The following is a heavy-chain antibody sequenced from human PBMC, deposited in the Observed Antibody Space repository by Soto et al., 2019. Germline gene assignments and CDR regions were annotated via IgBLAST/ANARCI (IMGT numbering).Heavy chain of an antibody. CDR3: TTDLGLLWFGELVY. CDR1: GFTFSNAW. D-gene: IGHD3-10*01. CDR2: IKSKTDGGTT. J-gene: IGHJ4*02. V-gene: IGHV3-15*01. Sequence: GSLRLSCAASGFTFSNAWMSWVRQAPGKGLEWVGRIKSKTDGGTTDYAAPVKGRFTISRDDSKNTLYLQMNSLKTEDTAVYYCTTDLGLLWFGELVYWGQGTLVTVSS.